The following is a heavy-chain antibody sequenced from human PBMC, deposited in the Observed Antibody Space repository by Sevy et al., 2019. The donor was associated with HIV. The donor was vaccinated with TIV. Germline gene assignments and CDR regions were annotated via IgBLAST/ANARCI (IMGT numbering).Heavy chain of an antibody. V-gene: IGHV1-2*02. Sequence: ASVKVSCSTSGYTFSVHYIYWVRQAAGQGLEWMGWMTPNTGDTNLSPKFQGRVTMTRDSSINTGYMELSRLTSADTAVYFCARLRYSDPTGQYYGGGADYFDYWGQGTLVTVSS. CDR2: MTPNTGDT. J-gene: IGHJ4*02. D-gene: IGHD3-22*01. CDR1: GYTFSVHY. CDR3: ARLRYSDPTGQYYGGGADYFDY.